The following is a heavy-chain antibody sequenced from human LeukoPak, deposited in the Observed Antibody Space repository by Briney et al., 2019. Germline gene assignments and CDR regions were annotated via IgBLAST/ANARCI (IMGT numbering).Heavy chain of an antibody. CDR2: INIGSSYT. Sequence: GGSLRLSCAASGFTFSDYYVSWIRQAPGKGLEWISYINIGSSYTNYADSVKGRFTISRDNAKNSLYLQMNSLRAEDTAVYYCARGRECAGPWGQGTLVTVSS. CDR1: GFTFSDYY. V-gene: IGHV3-11*05. D-gene: IGHD3-3*01. J-gene: IGHJ5*02. CDR3: ARGRECAGP.